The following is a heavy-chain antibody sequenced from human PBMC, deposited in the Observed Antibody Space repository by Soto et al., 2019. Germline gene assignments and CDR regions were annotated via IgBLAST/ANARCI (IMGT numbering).Heavy chain of an antibody. CDR2: IYYSGST. Sequence: PWETLSLTCTVSGGSISCYYWSWIRQPPGKGLEWIGYIYYSGSTNYNPSLKSRVTISVDTSKNQFSLKLSSVTAAETAVYYCAGVGAKFDYWGQGTLVTAPQ. V-gene: IGHV4-59*01. CDR1: GGSISCYY. CDR3: AGVGAKFDY. J-gene: IGHJ4*02. D-gene: IGHD1-26*01.